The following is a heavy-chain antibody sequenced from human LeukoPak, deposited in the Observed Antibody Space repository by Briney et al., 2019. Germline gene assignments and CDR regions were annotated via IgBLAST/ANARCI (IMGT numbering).Heavy chain of an antibody. CDR2: ISSSGGST. CDR1: GFTFSSYA. Sequence: GGSLRLSCSASGFTFSSYAVHWVRQAPGKGPEYVSAISSSGGSTYYANSVKGRFTISRDNSKNTLYLQMGSLRTEDMAIYYCARGPDVVLVSHWSFFDYWGQGTLVTVSS. V-gene: IGHV3-64*01. CDR3: ARGPDVVLVSHWSFFDY. J-gene: IGHJ4*02. D-gene: IGHD2-8*02.